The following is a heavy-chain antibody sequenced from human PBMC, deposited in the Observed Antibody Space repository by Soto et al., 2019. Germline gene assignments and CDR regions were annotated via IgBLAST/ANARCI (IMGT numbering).Heavy chain of an antibody. CDR1: GYSFTNYW. J-gene: IGHJ6*02. D-gene: IGHD6-13*01. CDR3: ARTSAAGKHYYGMAV. V-gene: IGHV5-51*01. Sequence: EVQLVQSGAEVKKPGESLKISCKGSGYSFTNYWIGWVRQMPGKGLEWMGIIYPGDSDTRYSPSFQGQVTISADKSIXTAYLQWSRPKASDRAMYPCARTSAAGKHYYGMAVWRQGTTVTVSS. CDR2: IYPGDSDT.